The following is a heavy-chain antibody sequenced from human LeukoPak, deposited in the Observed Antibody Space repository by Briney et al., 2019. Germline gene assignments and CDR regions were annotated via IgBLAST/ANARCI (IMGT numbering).Heavy chain of an antibody. D-gene: IGHD3-9*01. CDR3: ARDSHDILTGYYLPYYYYYYMDV. V-gene: IGHV4-61*02. CDR2: IYTSGST. Sequence: PSETLSLTCTVSGGSISSGSYYWSWIRQPAGKGLEWIGRIYTSGSTNYNPSLKSRVTISVDTSKNQFSLKLSSVTAADTAVYYCARDSHDILTGYYLPYYYYYYMDVWGKGTTVTISS. J-gene: IGHJ6*03. CDR1: GGSISSGSYY.